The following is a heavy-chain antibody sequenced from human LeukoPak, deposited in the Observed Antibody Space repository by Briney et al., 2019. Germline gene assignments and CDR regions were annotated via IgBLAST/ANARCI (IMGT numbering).Heavy chain of an antibody. CDR3: ARHRGSGSPYFDY. V-gene: IGHV4-59*08. J-gene: IGHJ4*02. CDR1: GDSINNYY. Sequence: SETLSLTCTVSGDSINNYYWSWIRQSPGKGLEWIGYIYYSGSTKYNPSLKSRVTISVDTSKNQFSLKLSSVTAADTAVYYCARHRGSGSPYFDYWGQGTLVTVPS. CDR2: IYYSGST. D-gene: IGHD3-10*01.